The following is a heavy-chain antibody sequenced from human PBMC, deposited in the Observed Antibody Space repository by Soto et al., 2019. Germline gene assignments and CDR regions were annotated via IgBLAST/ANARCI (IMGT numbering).Heavy chain of an antibody. V-gene: IGHV3-23*01. CDR1: GFPFSRVA. CDR2: NGGSRGGT. CDR3: ASAKAAVVAPWDI. Sequence: ELQLLESGGGLVQPGGSLTLSCTASGFPFSRVAMSWVRQAPGQGLEWVASISANGGSRGGTYYADSVKGRFTISRDNSNNSSYMQVDSLTGADTAVYFCASAKAAVVAPWDIWGQGTMVTVSS. D-gene: IGHD6-25*01. J-gene: IGHJ3*02.